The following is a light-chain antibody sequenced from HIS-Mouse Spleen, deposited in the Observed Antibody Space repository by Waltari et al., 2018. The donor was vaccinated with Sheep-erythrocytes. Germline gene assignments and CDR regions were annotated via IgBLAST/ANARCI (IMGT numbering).Light chain of an antibody. J-gene: IGKJ1*01. Sequence: DIVMTQSQLSLPVTPGEPASISCRSSQSLLHSNGYNYFDWSLQKPGQSPQLLIYLGSNRASWVPDRFSGSGSGTDFTLKISRVEAEDVGVYYCMQALQTPRTFGQGTKVEIK. CDR1: QSLLHSNGYNY. CDR2: LGS. V-gene: IGKV2-28*01. CDR3: MQALQTPRT.